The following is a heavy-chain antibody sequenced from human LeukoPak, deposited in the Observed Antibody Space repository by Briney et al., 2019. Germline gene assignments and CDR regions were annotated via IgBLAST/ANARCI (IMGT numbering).Heavy chain of an antibody. J-gene: IGHJ4*02. Sequence: GGSLRLSCAASGFIFSSYSMNWVRQAPGKGLEWVSYITSSGSTIYYADSVKGRFTISRDNAKNSLYLQMNSLRAEDTAVYYCAREMDSSSSYFDYWGQGTLVTVSS. CDR1: GFIFSSYS. CDR2: ITSSGSTI. D-gene: IGHD6-6*01. V-gene: IGHV3-48*04. CDR3: AREMDSSSSYFDY.